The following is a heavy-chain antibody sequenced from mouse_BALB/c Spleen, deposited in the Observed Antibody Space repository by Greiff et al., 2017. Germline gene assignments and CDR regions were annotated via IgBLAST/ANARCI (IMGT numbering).Heavy chain of an antibody. CDR3: ARGAGWDGYYAMDY. J-gene: IGHJ4*01. CDR2: ISYDGSN. D-gene: IGHD4-1*01. V-gene: IGHV3-6*02. CDR1: GYSITSGYY. Sequence: ESGPGLVKPSQSLSLTCSVTGYSITSGYYWNWIRQFPGNKLEWMGYISYDGSNNYNPSLKNRISITRDTSKNQFFLKLNSVTTEDTATYYCARGAGWDGYYAMDYWGQGTSVTVSS.